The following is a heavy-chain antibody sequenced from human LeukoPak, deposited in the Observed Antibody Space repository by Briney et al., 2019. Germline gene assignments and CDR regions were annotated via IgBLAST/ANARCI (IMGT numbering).Heavy chain of an antibody. CDR2: IYSGGST. J-gene: IGHJ4*02. D-gene: IGHD3-22*01. Sequence: GGSLRLSCAASGFTVSSNYMNWVRQAPGKGLEWVSVIYSGGSTYYADSVKGRFTISRDNSKNTLYLQMNSLRAEDTAVYYCARDNGYDSSGYYYFDYWGQGTLVTVSS. CDR3: ARDNGYDSSGYYYFDY. V-gene: IGHV3-53*01. CDR1: GFTVSSNY.